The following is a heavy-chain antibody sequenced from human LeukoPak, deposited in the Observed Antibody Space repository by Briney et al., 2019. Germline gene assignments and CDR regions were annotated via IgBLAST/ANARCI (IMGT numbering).Heavy chain of an antibody. V-gene: IGHV4-4*07. J-gene: IGHJ3*02. CDR2: IYTSGGT. Sequence: PSETLSLTCTVSGDSISSYYWNWIRQPAGRGLEWIGRIYTSGGTNYNPSLESRVTMSVDTSKNQFSLKLSSVTAADTAMYYCAKRVGTKGAFDIWGQGTMVTVSS. CDR3: AKRVGTKGAFDI. D-gene: IGHD2-21*02. CDR1: GDSISSYY.